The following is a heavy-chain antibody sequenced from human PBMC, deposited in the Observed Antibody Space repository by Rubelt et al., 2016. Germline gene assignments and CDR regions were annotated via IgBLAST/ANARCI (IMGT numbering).Heavy chain of an antibody. J-gene: IGHJ4*02. Sequence: QVQLVQSGAEVKKPGASVKVSCKASGYTFTSYGISWVRQAPGQGLEWMGWISAYNDNINYAQKLQARVTMTTDTSTSTAYMKLRSLRSEDTAVYYCVGDILTGSYRDYWGQGTQVTVSS. D-gene: IGHD3-9*01. CDR3: VGDILTGSYRDY. CDR1: GYTFTSYG. V-gene: IGHV1-18*01. CDR2: ISAYNDNI.